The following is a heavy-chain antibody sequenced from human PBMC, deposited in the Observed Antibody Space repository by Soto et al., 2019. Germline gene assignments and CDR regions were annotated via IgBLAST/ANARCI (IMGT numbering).Heavy chain of an antibody. V-gene: IGHV1-69*01. CDR1: GGTFSSYA. Sequence: QVQLLKSGAEVKKPGSSVKVSCKASGGTFSSYAISWVRQAPGEGLEWMGGIIPIFGAAHYAQNFQGRVTITADDSASTVYMELSSLRSEDTALYFCARESRGYSAMDVWGQGTTVTVSS. CDR3: ARESRGYSAMDV. D-gene: IGHD2-15*01. J-gene: IGHJ6*02. CDR2: IIPIFGAA.